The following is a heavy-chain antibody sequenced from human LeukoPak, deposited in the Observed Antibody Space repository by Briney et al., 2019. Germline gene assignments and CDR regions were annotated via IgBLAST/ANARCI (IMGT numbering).Heavy chain of an antibody. V-gene: IGHV4-59*01. CDR1: GGSISNNY. CDR3: ARDGGGYNDAFDI. J-gene: IGHJ3*02. Sequence: SETLSLTCTVSGGSISNNYWSWIRQPPGKGLEWIGYIYYSGSTNYNPSLKSRVTISVDTSKNQFSLKLSSVTAADTAVYYCARDGGGYNDAFDIWGQGTMVTVSS. D-gene: IGHD5-24*01. CDR2: IYYSGST.